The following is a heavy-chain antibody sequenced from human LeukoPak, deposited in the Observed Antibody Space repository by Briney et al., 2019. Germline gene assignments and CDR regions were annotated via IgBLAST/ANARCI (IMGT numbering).Heavy chain of an antibody. J-gene: IGHJ6*03. V-gene: IGHV4-59*01. Sequence: PSETLSLTCTVSGGSISSYYWSWIRQPPGKGLEWIGYIYYSGSTNYNPSLKSRVTISVDTSKNQFSLKLSSVTAADTAVYYCARVDIVVVPAATDYYYYYYMDVWGEGTTVTVSS. CDR3: ARVDIVVVPAATDYYYYYYMDV. D-gene: IGHD2-2*03. CDR2: IYYSGST. CDR1: GGSISSYY.